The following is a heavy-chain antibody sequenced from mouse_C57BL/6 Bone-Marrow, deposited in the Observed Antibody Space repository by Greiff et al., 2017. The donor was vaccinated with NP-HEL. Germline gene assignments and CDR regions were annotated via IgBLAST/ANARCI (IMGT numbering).Heavy chain of an antibody. Sequence: EVQGVESGGGLVQPGGSLKLSCAASGFTFSDYGMAWVRQAPRKGPEWVAFISNLAYSIYYADTVTGRFTISRENAKNTLYLDMSSLRSEDTAMYYCARHGRFYAMDYWGQGTSVTVSS. CDR2: ISNLAYSI. CDR1: GFTFSDYG. J-gene: IGHJ4*01. V-gene: IGHV5-15*01. CDR3: ARHGRFYAMDY.